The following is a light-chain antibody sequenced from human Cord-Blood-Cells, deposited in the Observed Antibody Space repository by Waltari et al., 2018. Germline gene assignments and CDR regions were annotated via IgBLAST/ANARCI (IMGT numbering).Light chain of an antibody. J-gene: IGKJ3*01. CDR1: QSVSSN. CDR2: GAS. Sequence: EIVMTQSPATLSVSPGERATLSCRASQSVSSNLAWYQQKPGQAPKLLNYGASTRATGIPARCSGSGSGTEFTLTISSLQSEDFAVYYCQQYNNWPFTFGPGTKVDIK. V-gene: IGKV3-15*01. CDR3: QQYNNWPFT.